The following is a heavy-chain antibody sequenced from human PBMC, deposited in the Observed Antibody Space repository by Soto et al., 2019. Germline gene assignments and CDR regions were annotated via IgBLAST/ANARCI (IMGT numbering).Heavy chain of an antibody. D-gene: IGHD5-18*01. CDR1: GFTFSNYD. V-gene: IGHV3-48*02. CDR2: ISGRSNTV. J-gene: IGHJ4*02. Sequence: EVSRVESGGGLVQPGGSLRLSCAASGFTFSNYDMNWARLAPGKGLEWISYISGRSNTVYQADSVKGRFTISRDNAKNSLYLQMNSLRDEDTAVYYCVRTAEHTFDHWGQGTLVTVSS. CDR3: VRTAEHTFDH.